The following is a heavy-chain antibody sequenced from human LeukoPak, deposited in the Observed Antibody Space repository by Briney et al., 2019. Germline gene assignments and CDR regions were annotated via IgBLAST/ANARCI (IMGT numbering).Heavy chain of an antibody. CDR3: ASRGYCSGGSCYQLDY. V-gene: IGHV1-2*04. CDR2: INLNSGGT. CDR1: GYTFTGYY. Sequence: ASVKVSCKASGYTFTGYYLHWVRQAPGQGLEWMGWINLNSGGTNYAQKFQGWVTMTRDTSISTAYMELSRLRSDDTAVYYCASRGYCSGGSCYQLDYWGQGTLVTVSS. J-gene: IGHJ4*02. D-gene: IGHD2-15*01.